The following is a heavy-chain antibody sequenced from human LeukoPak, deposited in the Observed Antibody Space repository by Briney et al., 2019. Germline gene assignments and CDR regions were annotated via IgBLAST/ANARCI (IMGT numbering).Heavy chain of an antibody. V-gene: IGHV3-7*05. J-gene: IGHJ6*02. CDR3: ARLTFGGFLYGMDV. D-gene: IGHD3-16*01. Sequence: GGSLRLSCAASGFIFGNFWMTWVRQAPGKGLEWVANVKQDGSERYYVDSLKGRFTISRDNARNSLHLRMNSLRAEDTAVYYCARLTFGGFLYGMDVWGQGTTVTVSS. CDR1: GFIFGNFW. CDR2: VKQDGSER.